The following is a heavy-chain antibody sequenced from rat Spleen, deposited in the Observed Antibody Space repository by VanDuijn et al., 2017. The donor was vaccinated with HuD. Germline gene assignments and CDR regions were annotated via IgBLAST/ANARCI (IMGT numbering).Heavy chain of an antibody. D-gene: IGHD4-3*01. CDR1: GFIFNNYD. J-gene: IGHJ3*01. Sequence: EVQLVESDGGLVQPGGSLQVSCAASGFIFNNYDMAWVRQTPTKGLEWVASISPSGGGTYYRDSVKGRFTVSRENAKSTLYFLMDSLRSEDTATYYCVRQDTSGYSNWFAYWGQGTLVTVSS. V-gene: IGHV5S14*01. CDR2: ISPSGGGT. CDR3: VRQDTSGYSNWFAY.